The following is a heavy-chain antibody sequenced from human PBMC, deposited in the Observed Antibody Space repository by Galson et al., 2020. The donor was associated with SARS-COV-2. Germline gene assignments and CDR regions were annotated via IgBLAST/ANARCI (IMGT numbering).Heavy chain of an antibody. D-gene: IGHD1-26*01. V-gene: IGHV1-2*02. CDR2: IIPQSGGT. CDR3: ARDPEAGPTKDAFDL. J-gene: IGHJ3*01. Sequence: GESLKISCKASGFSFTDHLIHWVRQAPGQGLEWMGYIIPQSGGTNYAQNFQGRVTMTRDTSISTAYMELDTLRSDDMAVYYCARDPEAGPTKDAFDLWGQGTMVTVSS. CDR1: GFSFTDHL.